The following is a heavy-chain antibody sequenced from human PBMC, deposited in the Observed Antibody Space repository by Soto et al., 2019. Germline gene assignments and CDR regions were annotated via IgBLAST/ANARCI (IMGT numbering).Heavy chain of an antibody. CDR2: ISSSSSYI. CDR3: ARDLAGRHAYGEGGY. Sequence: EVQLVESGGGLVKPGGSLRLSCAASGFTFSSYSMNWVRQAPGKGLEWVSSISSSSSYIYYADSVKGRFTISRDNAKNSLYLQMNSVRDEDTAVYYCARDLAGRHAYGEGGYWGQGTLVTVSS. D-gene: IGHD4-17*01. CDR1: GFTFSSYS. J-gene: IGHJ4*02. V-gene: IGHV3-21*01.